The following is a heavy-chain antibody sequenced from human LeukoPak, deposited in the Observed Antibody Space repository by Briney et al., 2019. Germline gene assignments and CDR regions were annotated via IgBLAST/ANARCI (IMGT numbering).Heavy chain of an antibody. V-gene: IGHV3-30*18. CDR1: GFTFSSYG. CDR2: TSYDGSNK. J-gene: IGHJ4*02. Sequence: PGGSLRLSCAASGFTFSSYGMHWVRQAPGKGLEWVAVTSYDGSNKYYADSVKGRFTISRDNSKNTLYLQMNSLRAEDTAVYYCAKELAYCGGDCYGDYWGQGTLVTVSS. D-gene: IGHD2-21*01. CDR3: AKELAYCGGDCYGDY.